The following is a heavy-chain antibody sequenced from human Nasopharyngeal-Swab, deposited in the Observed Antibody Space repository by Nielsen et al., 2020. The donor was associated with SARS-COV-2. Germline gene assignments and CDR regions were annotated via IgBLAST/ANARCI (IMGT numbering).Heavy chain of an antibody. CDR3: ARDLTLYSGSYLDY. V-gene: IGHV3-21*01. CDR2: ISSSSSYI. CDR1: GFTFSSYS. J-gene: IGHJ4*02. D-gene: IGHD1-26*01. Sequence: GGSLRLSCAASGFTFSSYSMNWVRQAPGKGLEWVSSISSSSSYIYYADSVKGRFTISRDNAKNSLYLQMNSLRAEDTAVYYCARDLTLYSGSYLDYWGQGTLVTVSS.